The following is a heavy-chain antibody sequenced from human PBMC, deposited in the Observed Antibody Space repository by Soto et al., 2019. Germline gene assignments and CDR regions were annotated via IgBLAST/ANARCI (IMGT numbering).Heavy chain of an antibody. J-gene: IGHJ4*02. CDR1: GHSLSSGGYY. V-gene: IGHV4-31*03. CDR2: IYFTGTT. D-gene: IGHD6-19*01. Sequence: PSETLSLTCTVSGHSLSSGGYYWGWIRQHPGKGLEWVGYIYFTGTTLYNPSLKSRLDISVDTSKNQFSLKLTSVTAADTAVYYCARDWGSSGWPNWGQGVLVTVSS. CDR3: ARDWGSSGWPN.